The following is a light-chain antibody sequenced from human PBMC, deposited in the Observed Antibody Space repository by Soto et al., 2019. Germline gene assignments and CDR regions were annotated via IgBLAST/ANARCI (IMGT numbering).Light chain of an antibody. V-gene: IGKV1-5*01. CDR2: DAS. CDR1: QSISSW. Sequence: DIQMTQSPSTLSASVGDRVTITCRASQSISSWLAWYQQKPGKAPKLLIYDASILESGVPARFSGRGSGTEFTLPISSLQPDYLATYCGQHYSTSYPWTFGQGTKVEIK. CDR3: QHYSTSYPWT. J-gene: IGKJ1*01.